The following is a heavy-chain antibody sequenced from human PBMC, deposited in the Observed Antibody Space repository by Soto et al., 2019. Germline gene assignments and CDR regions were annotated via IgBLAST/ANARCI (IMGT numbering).Heavy chain of an antibody. CDR2: IYHTGTT. CDR3: AKNSAGSTDETMFTVFDH. V-gene: IGHV4-59*03. J-gene: IGHJ4*02. Sequence: SETLSLTCTVSGDSIRSSYWTWIRQAPGRGLEWIGDIYHTGTTNYNPSLKSRVSISVDTSKNQFSLRLRSVTAADTAIYFYAKNSAGSTDETMFTVFDHWGQGTLVTVSS. D-gene: IGHD6-13*01. CDR1: GDSIRSSY.